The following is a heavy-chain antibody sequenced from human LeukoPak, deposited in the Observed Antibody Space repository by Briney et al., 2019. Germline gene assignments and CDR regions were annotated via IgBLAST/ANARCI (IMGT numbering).Heavy chain of an antibody. CDR1: GYTFTSYG. Sequence: ATVTLSCNASGYTFTSYGISWVRQPPGQGLEWMGWISAYNGNTNYAQKLQGRVTINTDTSTSTAYMELWSLRSDDTAVYYCARLLYYYDSSGYYDYWGQGNLVTVSS. D-gene: IGHD3-22*01. V-gene: IGHV1-18*01. CDR2: ISAYNGNT. CDR3: ARLLYYYDSSGYYDY. J-gene: IGHJ4*02.